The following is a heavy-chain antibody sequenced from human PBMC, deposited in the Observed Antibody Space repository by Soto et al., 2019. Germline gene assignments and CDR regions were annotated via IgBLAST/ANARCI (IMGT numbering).Heavy chain of an antibody. D-gene: IGHD3-9*01. CDR2: IYHTGTT. V-gene: IGHV4-39*01. CDR1: GATMSTSSYH. J-gene: IGHJ4*02. CDR3: ARHIAHYDILTGSNDY. Sequence: PSETLSLTCSGSGATMSTSSYHWGWIRQPPGKGLEWIGSIYHTGTTYYNPSLKSRVTISVDTSKNQLSLELKFVTAADTAVYYCARHIAHYDILTGSNDYWGQGTLVTVS.